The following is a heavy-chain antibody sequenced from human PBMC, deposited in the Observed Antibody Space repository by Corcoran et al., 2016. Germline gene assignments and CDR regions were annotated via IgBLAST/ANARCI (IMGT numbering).Heavy chain of an antibody. CDR1: GDSVSSNSAT. CDR2: TYYRSKWYN. CDR3: AIDPPGALSAFDS. J-gene: IGHJ5*01. D-gene: IGHD1-26*01. V-gene: IGHV6-1*01. Sequence: QVQLQQSGPGLVKPSQTLSLTCVISGDSVSSNSATWNWIRQSPSRGLEGLGRTYYRSKWYNEYAVSMKGRITISPDTSKNQFSLQLNAVTPEDTAVYYCAIDPPGALSAFDSWGQGTLVTVSS.